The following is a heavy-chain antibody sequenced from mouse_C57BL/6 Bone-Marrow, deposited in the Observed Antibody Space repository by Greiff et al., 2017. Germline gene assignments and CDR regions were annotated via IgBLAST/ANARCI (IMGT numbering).Heavy chain of an antibody. D-gene: IGHD2-12*01. V-gene: IGHV5-9-1*02. J-gene: IGHJ1*03. CDR2: ISSGGDYI. Sequence: EVKLMESGEGLVKPGGSLKLSCAASGFTFSSYAMSWVRQTPEKRLEWVAYISSGGDYIYYADTVQGRVTISRDNARNTLYLQMSSLKSEDTAMYYCTRETTGGYVDVWGTGTTVTVSS. CDR3: TRETTGGYVDV. CDR1: GFTFSSYA.